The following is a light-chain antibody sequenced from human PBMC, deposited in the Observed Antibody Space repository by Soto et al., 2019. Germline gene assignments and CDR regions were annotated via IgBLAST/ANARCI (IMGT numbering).Light chain of an antibody. CDR3: QQYNSPLT. CDR2: GGS. CDR1: QSVSSNH. V-gene: IGKV3-20*01. Sequence: DIVLTQSPGTLSLSPGERATLSCRASQSVSSNHLAWYQQKPGQAPRLLIYGGSSRATGIPVRFSGSGSGTDFTLTISRLDPEDFAVYYCQQYNSPLTFGGGTKVDIK. J-gene: IGKJ4*01.